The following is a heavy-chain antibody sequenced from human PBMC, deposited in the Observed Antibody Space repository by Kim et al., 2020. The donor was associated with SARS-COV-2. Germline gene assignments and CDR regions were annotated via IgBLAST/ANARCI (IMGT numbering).Heavy chain of an antibody. CDR3: ARDLQFSYYYGMDV. CDR2: INTNTGSP. J-gene: IGHJ6*02. D-gene: IGHD4-4*01. V-gene: IGHV7-4-1*02. Sequence: ASVKVSCKASGYTFTSYAMNWVRQAPGQGLEWMGWINTNTGSPVYAQAFTGRFVFSLDTSVSTSYLQISSLKAEDTAVYYCARDLQFSYYYGMDVWGQGTTVTVSS. CDR1: GYTFTSYA.